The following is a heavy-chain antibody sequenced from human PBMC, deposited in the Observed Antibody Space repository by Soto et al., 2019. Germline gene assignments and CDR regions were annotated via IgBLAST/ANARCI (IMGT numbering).Heavy chain of an antibody. D-gene: IGHD2-2*01. J-gene: IGHJ5*01. CDR3: ATSDCTSTSCYVVCFDS. V-gene: IGHV3-21*01. CDR2: ISSSSTYT. CDR1: GFKFSNYG. Sequence: EVQLVESGGGLVKPGGSLRISCTASGFKFSNYGMNWVRQAPGKGLEWVSSISSSSTYTSYADSVKGRLTISRDNAENSVYLWMTSLRAYDTALYYCATSDCTSTSCYVVCFDSWGQGTQVTVSS.